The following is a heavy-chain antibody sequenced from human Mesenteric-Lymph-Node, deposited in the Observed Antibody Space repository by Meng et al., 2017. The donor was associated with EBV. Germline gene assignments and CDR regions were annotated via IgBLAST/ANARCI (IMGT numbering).Heavy chain of an antibody. V-gene: IGHV1-18*04. Sequence: VTLVESGGGVKKPGASVKVSCKASGYTFTGYGISWVRQAPGQGLEWMGWISAYNGNTKFAQKVQGRITMTTDTSTTTAYMELRSLRYEDTAVYYCARGRHVNMVALYFDFWGQGTLVTVSS. CDR3: ARGRHVNMVALYFDF. CDR2: ISAYNGNT. J-gene: IGHJ4*02. CDR1: GYTFTGYG. D-gene: IGHD5-12*01.